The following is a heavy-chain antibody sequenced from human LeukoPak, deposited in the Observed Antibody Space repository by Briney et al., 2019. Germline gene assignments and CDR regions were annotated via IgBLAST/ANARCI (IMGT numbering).Heavy chain of an antibody. CDR2: IYYSGST. CDR1: GGSISSSSYY. D-gene: IGHD7-27*01. Sequence: PSETLSLTCTVAGGSISSSSYYWGWIRQPPGKGLEWIGGIYYSGSTNYHPSLKSRVTISVDTSKNQFSLKLSSVTAADPAVYHCATRKLGNDYWGQGTLVTVSS. J-gene: IGHJ4*02. V-gene: IGHV4-39*07. CDR3: ATRKLGNDY.